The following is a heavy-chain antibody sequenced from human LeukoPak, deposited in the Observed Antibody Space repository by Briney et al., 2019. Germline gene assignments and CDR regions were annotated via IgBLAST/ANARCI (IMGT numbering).Heavy chain of an antibody. CDR3: AREDGSSWKYYCYYMDV. Sequence: SETLSLTCTVSGGSVSSSYWSWIRQPAGMRLEWIGRIHSSSSTNYNPSLKSRVTMSLDTSKNQFSLRLSSVTAADTTVYYCAREDGSSWKYYCYYMDVWGKGTTVTVSS. V-gene: IGHV4-4*07. CDR2: IHSSSST. CDR1: GGSVSSSY. D-gene: IGHD6-13*01. J-gene: IGHJ6*03.